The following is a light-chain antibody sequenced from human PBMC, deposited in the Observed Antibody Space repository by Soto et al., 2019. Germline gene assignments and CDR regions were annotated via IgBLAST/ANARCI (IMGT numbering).Light chain of an antibody. CDR1: QSISSW. V-gene: IGKV1-5*03. CDR2: EAS. J-gene: IGKJ2*01. CDR3: QQYKVYPYI. Sequence: DIQMTQSPSTLSASVGDRVTITCRASQSISSWLAWYQQKPGQAPKLLIYEASDLQSGISARFSGSGSGTEFTLTISSLQPDDYATYYCQQYKVYPYIFGQGTKLE.